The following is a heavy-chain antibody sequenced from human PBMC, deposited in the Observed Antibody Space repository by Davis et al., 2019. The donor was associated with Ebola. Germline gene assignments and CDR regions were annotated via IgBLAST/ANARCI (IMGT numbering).Heavy chain of an antibody. CDR3: ARTSKLGYCSGGSCYSGLSHYYYGMDV. Sequence: PSETLSLTCTVSGGSISSYYWSWIRQPAGKGLEWIGRIYTSGSTNYNPSLKSRVTISVDTSKNQFSLKLSSVTAADTAVYYCARTSKLGYCSGGSCYSGLSHYYYGMDVWGQGTTVTVSS. D-gene: IGHD2-15*01. CDR1: GGSISSYY. V-gene: IGHV4-4*07. CDR2: IYTSGST. J-gene: IGHJ6*02.